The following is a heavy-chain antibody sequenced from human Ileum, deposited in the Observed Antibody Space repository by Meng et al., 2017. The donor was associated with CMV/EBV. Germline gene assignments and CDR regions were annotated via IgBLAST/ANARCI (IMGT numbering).Heavy chain of an antibody. Sequence: GESLKISCAASGFTFSSYEMNWVRQAPGKGLEWVSTIDSSDRTYYADSVKGRFTISRDNSKNTLHLQMNSLRAEDTAVYYCAKSLVDTAMDLDEWSQETLVTVSS. CDR3: AKSLVDTAMDLDE. CDR1: GFTFSSYE. CDR2: IDSSDRT. V-gene: IGHV3-23*01. D-gene: IGHD5-18*01. J-gene: IGHJ4*02.